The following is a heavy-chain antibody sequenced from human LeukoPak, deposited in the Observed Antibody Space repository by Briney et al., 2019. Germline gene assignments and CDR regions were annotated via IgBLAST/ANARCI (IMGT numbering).Heavy chain of an antibody. CDR1: GLSISSGYY. D-gene: IGHD3-22*01. V-gene: IGHV4-38-2*01. CDR3: ARGSQSFYYDSSGYPFDS. J-gene: IGHJ4*02. CDR2: IYHSGSS. Sequence: SETLSLTCAVSGLSISSGYYWGWIRPPPGKGREWIGSIYHSGSSYYNPSLRSRVAMSVDTSRNQFSLKLTSVTVADTAVYYCARGSQSFYYDSSGYPFDSWGQGTLVTVSS.